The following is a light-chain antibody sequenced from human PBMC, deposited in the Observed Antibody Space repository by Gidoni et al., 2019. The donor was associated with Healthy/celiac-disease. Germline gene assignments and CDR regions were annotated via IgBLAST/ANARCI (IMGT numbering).Light chain of an antibody. CDR1: QSVSSSY. CDR3: QQYGSSHMYT. Sequence: IVLTQSPVTLSLSPGERATLSCRASQSVSSSYLAWYQQKPGQAPRLLIYGASSRATGIPDRFSGSGSGTDFNLTISRLEPEDFAVYYCQQYGSSHMYTFGQGTKMEIK. CDR2: GAS. V-gene: IGKV3-20*01. J-gene: IGKJ2*01.